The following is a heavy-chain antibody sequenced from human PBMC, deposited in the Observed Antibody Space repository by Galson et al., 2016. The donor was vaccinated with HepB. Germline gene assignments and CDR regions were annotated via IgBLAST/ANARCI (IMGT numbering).Heavy chain of an antibody. CDR2: IKEDGSET. CDR1: GISFSNYW. CDR3: LGFGY. D-gene: IGHD3-10*01. Sequence: SLRLSCAASGISFSNYWMTWVRQAPGKGLEWVANIKEDGSETFYADSVKGRFSISRDNAKNSVYLQMNSLRAEDTAVYYCLGFGYWGQGTLVTVSS. J-gene: IGHJ4*02. V-gene: IGHV3-7*01.